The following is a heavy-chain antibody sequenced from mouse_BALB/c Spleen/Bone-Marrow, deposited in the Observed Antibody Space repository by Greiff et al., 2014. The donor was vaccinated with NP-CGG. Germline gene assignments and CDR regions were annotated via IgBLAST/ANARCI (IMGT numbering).Heavy chain of an antibody. D-gene: IGHD1-1*01. J-gene: IGHJ1*01. CDR2: ILPGSGST. Sequence: VQLQQSGAELMKPGASVKISCKATGYTFSSYWIEWVKQRPGHGLEWIGEILPGSGSTNYNEKFKGKATFTADTSSNTAYMQLSSLTSEDSAAYYCAREDGLWYFDVWGAGTTVTVSS. CDR1: GYTFSSYW. CDR3: AREDGLWYFDV. V-gene: IGHV1-9*01.